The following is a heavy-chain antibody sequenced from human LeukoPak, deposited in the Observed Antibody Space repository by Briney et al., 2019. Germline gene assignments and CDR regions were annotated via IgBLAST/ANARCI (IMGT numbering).Heavy chain of an antibody. V-gene: IGHV4-34*01. CDR2: INHSGST. Sequence: SETLSLTCAVYGGSFSGYYWSWIRQPPGKGLEWIGEINHSGSTNYNPSLKSRVTISVDTSKNQFSLKLSSVTAADTAVYYCARGGGNSYDNGRYHYYYYTDVWGKGTTVTDSS. CDR1: GGSFSGYY. D-gene: IGHD3-22*01. CDR3: ARGGGNSYDNGRYHYYYYTDV. J-gene: IGHJ6*03.